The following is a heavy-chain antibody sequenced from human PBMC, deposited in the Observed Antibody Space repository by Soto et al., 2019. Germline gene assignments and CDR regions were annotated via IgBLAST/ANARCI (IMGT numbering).Heavy chain of an antibody. CDR1: GFTFSSYA. CDR2: ISGSGGST. CDR3: APRRYFVY. J-gene: IGHJ4*02. V-gene: IGHV3-23*01. Sequence: EVQLLESGGGLVQPGGSLRVSCAASGFTFSSYAMSWVRQAPGQGLEWVSAISGSGGSTYYADAVKGRFTISRDNSKNSLYLEMNSIIAEDTAVYYCAPRRYFVYGGQGTLVTVSS.